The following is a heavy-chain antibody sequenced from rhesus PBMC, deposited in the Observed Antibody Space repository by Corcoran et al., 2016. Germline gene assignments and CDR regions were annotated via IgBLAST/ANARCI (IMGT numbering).Heavy chain of an antibody. CDR3: ARDPGQLGYFDY. CDR1: GYTFTDYY. J-gene: IGHJ4*01. D-gene: IGHD6-25*01. V-gene: IGHV1S2*01. Sequence: QVQLVQSGAEVKKPGSSVKVSCKASGYTFTDYYMHWVRQAPRQGLEWMGWINPYKGNTKYAQKVQGRVTMTRDTSTSTAYMELSSLRSEDTAVYYCARDPGQLGYFDYWGQGVLVTVSS. CDR2: INPYKGNT.